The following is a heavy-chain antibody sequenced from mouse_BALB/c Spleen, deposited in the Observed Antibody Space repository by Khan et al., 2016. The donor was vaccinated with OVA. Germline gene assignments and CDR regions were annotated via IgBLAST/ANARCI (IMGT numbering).Heavy chain of an antibody. J-gene: IGHJ3*01. CDR3: AREASSWDCSFPY. CDR2: INPDNADT. Sequence: QQPGQGLEGSGYINPDNADTRYNEKFKGKATLTSDMSSTTAYLDFSSLTSEDSAVYFCAREASSWDCSFPYWGQGTLVTVSA. V-gene: IGHV1S136*01. D-gene: IGHD4-1*01.